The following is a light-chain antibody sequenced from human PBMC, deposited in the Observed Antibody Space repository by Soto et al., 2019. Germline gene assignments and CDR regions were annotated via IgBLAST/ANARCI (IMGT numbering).Light chain of an antibody. CDR2: EVT. CDR3: SSDAGNYNYV. Sequence: QSAPTQPPSASGSPGQSVTIPCTGTSSDVGGYDNVSWYQQHPGKAPKLMIYEVTKRPAGVPDRFSGSKSGNTASLTVSGLQAEDEADYYCSSDAGNYNYVFGTGTKLTVL. CDR1: SSDVGGYDN. J-gene: IGLJ1*01. V-gene: IGLV2-8*01.